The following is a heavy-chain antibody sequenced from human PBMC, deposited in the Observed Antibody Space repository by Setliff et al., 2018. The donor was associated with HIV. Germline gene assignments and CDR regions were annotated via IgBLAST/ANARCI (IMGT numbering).Heavy chain of an antibody. CDR3: SNWNTTVDADS. CDR2: IYHTGRT. D-gene: IGHD1-1*01. V-gene: IGHV4-39*01. CDR1: GGSIDNNKYY. Sequence: KTSETLSLTCSVSGGSIDNNKYYWTWIRQPPGKGLEWTGSIYHTGRTYYNRSLKSRVTMSLDTSKNQFSLNLNSVTAADTAVYYCSNWNTTVDADSWGQGTLVTVSS. J-gene: IGHJ4*02.